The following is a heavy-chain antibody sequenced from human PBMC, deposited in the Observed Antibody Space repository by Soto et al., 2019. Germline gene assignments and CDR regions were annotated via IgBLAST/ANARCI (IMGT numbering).Heavy chain of an antibody. CDR3: AKPPSVVGGEGHYYGMDV. CDR2: ISGSGAKT. V-gene: IGHV3-23*01. Sequence: EVQLLESGGGLVQPGGPLRLSCAASGFTFSSYAMSWVRQAPGKGLEWVSAISGSGAKTYYADAVKGRFTISRDNSKKALYLQMNSLRDEDTAVYYCAKPPSVVGGEGHYYGMDVWGQGTTVTVSS. D-gene: IGHD2-15*01. CDR1: GFTFSSYA. J-gene: IGHJ6*02.